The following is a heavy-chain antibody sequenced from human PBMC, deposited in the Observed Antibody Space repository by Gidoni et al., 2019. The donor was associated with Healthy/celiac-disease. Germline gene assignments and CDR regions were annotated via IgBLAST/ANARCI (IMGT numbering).Heavy chain of an antibody. J-gene: IGHJ4*02. CDR3: ARVESGWHPRGYFDY. CDR2: INHSGST. Sequence: QVQLQQWGAGLLKPSETLSLTCAVYGGSFSGYYWSWIRQPPGKGLEWIGEINHSGSTNYNPSLKSRVTISVDTSKNQFSLKLSSVTAADTAVYYCARVESGWHPRGYFDYWGQGTLVTVSS. CDR1: GGSFSGYY. D-gene: IGHD6-19*01. V-gene: IGHV4-34*01.